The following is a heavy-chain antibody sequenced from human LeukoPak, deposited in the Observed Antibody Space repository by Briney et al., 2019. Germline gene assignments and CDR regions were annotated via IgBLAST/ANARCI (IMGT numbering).Heavy chain of an antibody. J-gene: IGHJ4*02. V-gene: IGHV3-11*01. CDR3: ARTITMVRGVLFDY. Sequence: GGSLRLSCAASGFTFSDYYMSWIRQAPGKGLEWVSYISSSGSTIYYADSVKGRFTISRDNGKNSLYLQMNSLRAEDTAVYYCARTITMVRGVLFDYWGQGTLVTVSS. D-gene: IGHD3-10*01. CDR1: GFTFSDYY. CDR2: ISSSGSTI.